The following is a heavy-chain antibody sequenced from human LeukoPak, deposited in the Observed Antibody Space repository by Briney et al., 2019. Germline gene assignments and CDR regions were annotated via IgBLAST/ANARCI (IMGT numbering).Heavy chain of an antibody. CDR1: GYTFTSYD. CDR3: ARVASLPGRGVSSLRY. D-gene: IGHD3-10*01. J-gene: IGHJ4*02. V-gene: IGHV1-8*03. CDR2: MNPNSGNT. Sequence: GASVKVSCKASGYTFTSYDINWVRQATGQGLEWMGWMNPNSGNTGYAQKFQGRVTITRNTSISTAYMELSSLRSEDTAVYYCARVASLPGRGVSSLRYWGQGTLVTVSS.